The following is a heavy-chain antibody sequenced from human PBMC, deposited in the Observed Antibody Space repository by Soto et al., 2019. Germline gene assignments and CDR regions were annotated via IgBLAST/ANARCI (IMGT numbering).Heavy chain of an antibody. V-gene: IGHV1-69*01. Sequence: QVQLVQSGAEVKKPGSSVKVSCKASGGTFSSYAISWVRQAPGQGLEWMGGIIPIFGTANYAQKFQGRVTITADESTRTAYMELSSLRSEDTAVYYCARVMGTYYYDSSGLRFDYWGQGTLVTVSS. CDR1: GGTFSSYA. CDR3: ARVMGTYYYDSSGLRFDY. CDR2: IIPIFGTA. D-gene: IGHD3-22*01. J-gene: IGHJ4*02.